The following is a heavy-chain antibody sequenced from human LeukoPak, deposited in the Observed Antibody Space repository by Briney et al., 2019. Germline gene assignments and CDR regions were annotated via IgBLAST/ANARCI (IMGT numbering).Heavy chain of an antibody. CDR3: AVEMATLFDY. D-gene: IGHD5-24*01. J-gene: IGHJ4*02. Sequence: GGSLRLSCAASGFTFSSYAMHWVRQAPGKGLEWVAVISYDGSNKYYADSVKGRFAISRDNSKNTLYLQMNSLRAEDTAVYYCAVEMATLFDYWGQGTLVTVSS. V-gene: IGHV3-30*09. CDR2: ISYDGSNK. CDR1: GFTFSSYA.